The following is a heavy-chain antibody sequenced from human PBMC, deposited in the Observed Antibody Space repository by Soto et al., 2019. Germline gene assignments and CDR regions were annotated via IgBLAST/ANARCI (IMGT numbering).Heavy chain of an antibody. Sequence: SETLSLTCTVSGGSISNYYWNWIRYSPGKGLEYIGHIYTSGSTNYNPSLKSRVTISADTSKNQFSLNLSSVTVADTAVYYCARVKSDTSGSFYFDSWGQGTLVT. CDR3: ARVKSDTSGSFYFDS. D-gene: IGHD3-22*01. J-gene: IGHJ4*02. CDR1: GGSISNYY. V-gene: IGHV4-4*09. CDR2: IYTSGST.